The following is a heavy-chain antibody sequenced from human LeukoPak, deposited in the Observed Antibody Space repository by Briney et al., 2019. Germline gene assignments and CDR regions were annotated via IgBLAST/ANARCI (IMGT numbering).Heavy chain of an antibody. CDR2: IYYSGST. D-gene: IGHD6-6*01. Sequence: PSETLSLTCTVSGGSISSGGYYWSWIRQHPGKGLEWIGYIYYSGSTYYNPSLKSRVTISVDTSKNQFSLKLSSVTAADTAVCYCARLSIAARPVDYWGQGTLVTVSS. J-gene: IGHJ4*02. CDR3: ARLSIAARPVDY. V-gene: IGHV4-31*03. CDR1: GGSISSGGYY.